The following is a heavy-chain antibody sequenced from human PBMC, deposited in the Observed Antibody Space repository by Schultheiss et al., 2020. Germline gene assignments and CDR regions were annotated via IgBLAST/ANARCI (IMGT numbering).Heavy chain of an antibody. CDR2: IYTSGST. CDR1: GGSISSYY. D-gene: IGHD3-22*01. V-gene: IGHV4-4*07. CDR3: ARMDGYYDSSGYYYFFSFDP. Sequence: SETLSLTCTVSGGSISSYYWSWIRHPAGKGLEWIGRIYTSGSTNYNPSLKSRVTMSVDTSKNHFSLKLSSVTAADTAVYYCARMDGYYDSSGYYYFFSFDPSCQGTLVTVSS. J-gene: IGHJ5*02.